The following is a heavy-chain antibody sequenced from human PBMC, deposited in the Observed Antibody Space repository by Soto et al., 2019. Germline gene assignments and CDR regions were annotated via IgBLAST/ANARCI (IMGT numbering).Heavy chain of an antibody. V-gene: IGHV1-3*01. CDR2: INADNGYA. D-gene: IGHD2-15*01. CDR3: ARVGYCSAGSCPRELGNQY. CDR1: GYTFSNYA. Sequence: QVQLVQSGAEVKKSGASVKVSCKASGYTFSNYAMHWVRQAPGQGLEWVGWINADNGYAKYSQKFQGRVTITRDTSASTAYMELSSLRSEDTAVYYCARVGYCSAGSCPRELGNQYWGQGTLVTVSS. J-gene: IGHJ1*01.